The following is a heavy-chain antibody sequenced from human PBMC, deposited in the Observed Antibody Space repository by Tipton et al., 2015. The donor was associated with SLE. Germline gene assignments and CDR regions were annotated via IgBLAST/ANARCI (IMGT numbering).Heavy chain of an antibody. CDR3: AREDLMMVTSLGLGY. J-gene: IGHJ4*02. CDR2: INPDSGGA. Sequence: QSGAEVKRPGASVKVSCKASGHTFTGYYIHWVRQAPGQGLEWMGRINPDSGGADYARTFQGRVTMTRDTSINTAYMELTRLRSDDTAIYYCAREDLMMVTSLGLGYWGQGTLVTVSS. D-gene: IGHD4-23*01. CDR1: GHTFTGYY. V-gene: IGHV1-2*06.